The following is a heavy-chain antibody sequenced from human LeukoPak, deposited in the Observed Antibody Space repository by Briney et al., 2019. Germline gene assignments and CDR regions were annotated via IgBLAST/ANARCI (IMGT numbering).Heavy chain of an antibody. V-gene: IGHV4-59*01. D-gene: IGHD1-1*01. CDR2: IYYSGYT. CDR3: AAFLLQQINVFDI. J-gene: IGHJ3*02. Sequence: PSETLSLTCTVSGGSISSYYWSWIRQPPGKGLKWIGNIYYSGYTTYSPSLRSRVTISVDTSKNQFSLKLSSVTAADTAVYYCAAFLLQQINVFDIWGQGTMVTVSS. CDR1: GGSISSYY.